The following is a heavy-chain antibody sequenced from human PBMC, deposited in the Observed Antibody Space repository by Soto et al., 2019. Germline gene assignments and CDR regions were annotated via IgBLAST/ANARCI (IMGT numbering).Heavy chain of an antibody. V-gene: IGHV1-46*03. CDR3: ARVGFEGGDDEYYFDY. Sequence: QVQLVQSGAEVKKPGASVKVSCKASGYTFTSYYMHWVRQAPGQGLEWMGIINPSGGSTSYAQKFQGRVTMTRDTSTSTVYMELSSLRSEDTAVYYCARVGFEGGDDEYYFDYWGQGTLVTVSS. D-gene: IGHD3-16*01. CDR2: INPSGGST. CDR1: GYTFTSYY. J-gene: IGHJ4*02.